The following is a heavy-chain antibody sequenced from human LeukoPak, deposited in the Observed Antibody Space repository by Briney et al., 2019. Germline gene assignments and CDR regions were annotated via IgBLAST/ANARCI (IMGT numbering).Heavy chain of an antibody. CDR2: ISSSSSYI. D-gene: IGHD5-12*01. J-gene: IGHJ4*02. Sequence: GGSLRLSCAASGFTFSSYSMNWVRQAPGKGLEWVSSISSSSSYIYYADSVKGRFTISRDNAKNSLYLQMNSLRAEDTAVYYCARESGYSGYLGYWGQGTLVTVSS. CDR1: GFTFSSYS. V-gene: IGHV3-21*01. CDR3: ARESGYSGYLGY.